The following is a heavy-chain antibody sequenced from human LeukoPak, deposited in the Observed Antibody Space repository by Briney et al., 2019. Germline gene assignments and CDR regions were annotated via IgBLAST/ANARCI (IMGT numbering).Heavy chain of an antibody. CDR1: GFTFSSNA. D-gene: IGHD5-12*01. CDR3: AKKDSAYEFHDY. V-gene: IGHV3-23*01. CDR2: ISSSGGTT. J-gene: IGHJ4*02. Sequence: LGGSLRLSCAASGFTFSSNAMSWVRQAPGKGLEWVSDISSSGGTTHYADSVKGRFTISRDNSKNTLHLQMNSLRAEDTAVYHCAKKDSAYEFHDYWGQGTLVTVSS.